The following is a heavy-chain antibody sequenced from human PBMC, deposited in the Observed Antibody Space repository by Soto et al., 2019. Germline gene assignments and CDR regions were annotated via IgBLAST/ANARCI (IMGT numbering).Heavy chain of an antibody. D-gene: IGHD6-6*01. J-gene: IGHJ4*02. CDR3: ARTGGGMAARPLEY. Sequence: QVQLVQSGGEVKKPGASVEVSCRTSGYMFTTYGMSWVRQAPGQGLEWMAWISAYNGNKKYARKFQGRVTMTTDPSTSTVSMELRNLTSDDTGTYFCARTGGGMAARPLEYWGQGTLVTVSS. CDR1: GYMFTTYG. CDR2: ISAYNGNK. V-gene: IGHV1-18*04.